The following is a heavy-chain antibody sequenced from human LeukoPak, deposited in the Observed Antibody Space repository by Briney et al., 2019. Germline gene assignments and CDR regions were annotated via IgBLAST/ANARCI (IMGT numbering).Heavy chain of an antibody. Sequence: PGRSLRLSCAASGFTFSSYAMHWVRQAPGEGLEYVSAIGSNGGSTYYANSVKGRFTISRDNSKNTLYLQMGSLRPEDMAVYYCARGPSLWGVGFDFWGQGTLVTVSS. CDR3: ARGPSLWGVGFDF. J-gene: IGHJ4*02. V-gene: IGHV3-64*01. D-gene: IGHD3-16*01. CDR2: IGSNGGST. CDR1: GFTFSSYA.